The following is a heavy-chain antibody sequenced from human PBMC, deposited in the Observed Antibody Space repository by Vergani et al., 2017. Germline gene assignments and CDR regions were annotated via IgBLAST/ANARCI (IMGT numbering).Heavy chain of an antibody. J-gene: IGHJ4*02. D-gene: IGHD3-22*01. CDR3: ARSNHYYDSSGYYFHYFDY. V-gene: IGHV1-2*02. CDR2: INPNSGGT. Sequence: QVQLVQSGAEVKKPGASVKVSCKASGYTFTGYYMHWVRQAPGQGLEWMGWINPNSGGTNYAQKFQGRVTMTRDTSISTAYMELSRLRSDDTAVYYCARSNHYYDSSGYYFHYFDYWGQGTLVTVSS. CDR1: GYTFTGYY.